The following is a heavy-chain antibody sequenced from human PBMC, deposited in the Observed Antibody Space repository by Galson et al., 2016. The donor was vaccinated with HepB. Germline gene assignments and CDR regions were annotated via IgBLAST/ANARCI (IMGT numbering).Heavy chain of an antibody. J-gene: IGHJ6*02. CDR3: ARGGRRYDFWSGDYGLNGMDV. CDR2: INPTTGNT. D-gene: IGHD3-3*01. CDR1: GYNFTNYY. Sequence: SVKVSCKASGYNFTNYYMHWVRQAPGQGLEWMGIINPTTGNTYYAQNIQDRVTMTRNTSIRTAYMELSSLRFEDTAVYYCARGGRRYDFWSGDYGLNGMDVWGQGTTVTVSS. V-gene: IGHV1-46*01.